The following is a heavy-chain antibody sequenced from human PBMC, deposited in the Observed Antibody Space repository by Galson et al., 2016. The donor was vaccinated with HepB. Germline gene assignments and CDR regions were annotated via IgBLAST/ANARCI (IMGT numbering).Heavy chain of an antibody. V-gene: IGHV4-31*03. CDR3: ARADCSGATCLLAY. CDR1: GGSIGSGGYY. CDR2: MYYSRYT. Sequence: TLSLTCTVSGGSIGSGGYYWSWIRQHPGKGLEWIGYMYYSRYTDYNSSLKSRVLISVDTSKNQFFLSLSSVTAADTAVYYCARADCSGATCLLAYWGQGTLVTVSS. J-gene: IGHJ4*02. D-gene: IGHD2-15*01.